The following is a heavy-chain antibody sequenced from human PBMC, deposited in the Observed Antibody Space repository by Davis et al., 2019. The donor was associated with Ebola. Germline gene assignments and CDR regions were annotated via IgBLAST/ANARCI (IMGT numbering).Heavy chain of an antibody. J-gene: IGHJ6*02. CDR2: IIPILRIA. CDR1: GYTFTSYG. Sequence: AASVKVSCKASGYTFTSYGISWVRQAPGQGLEWMGRIIPILRIANYAQKFQGRVTITADKSTSTAYMELSSLRSEDTAVYYCARDLDSGSYRAGYGMDVWGQGTTVTVSS. CDR3: ARDLDSGSYRAGYGMDV. D-gene: IGHD1-26*01. V-gene: IGHV1-69*04.